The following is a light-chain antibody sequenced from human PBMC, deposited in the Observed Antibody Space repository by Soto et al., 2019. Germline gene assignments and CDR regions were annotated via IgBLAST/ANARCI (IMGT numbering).Light chain of an antibody. V-gene: IGKV3-20*01. Sequence: EIVLTQSPGTLSLSQGERATLSCRPRRSITYNYLASYQQKPGQAPRRLIYGASSRATGIPDRFSGSGSGTDFTLTTSRLEPEDFAVYYCQQYGRTFGQGTKVDIK. CDR3: QQYGRT. CDR1: RSITYNY. J-gene: IGKJ1*01. CDR2: GAS.